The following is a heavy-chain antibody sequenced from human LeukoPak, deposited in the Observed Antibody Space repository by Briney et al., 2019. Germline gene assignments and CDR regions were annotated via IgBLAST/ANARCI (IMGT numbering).Heavy chain of an antibody. V-gene: IGHV4-30-4*01. CDR3: ARRVYSGSYWAWFDP. CDR1: GGSISSGDYY. J-gene: IGHJ5*02. CDR2: IYYSGST. Sequence: SQTLSLTRTVSGGSISSGDYYWSWIRQPPGKGLEWIGYIYYSGSTYYNPSLKSRVTISVDTSKNQFSLKLSSVTAADTAVYYCARRVYSGSYWAWFDPWGQGTLVTVSS. D-gene: IGHD1-26*01.